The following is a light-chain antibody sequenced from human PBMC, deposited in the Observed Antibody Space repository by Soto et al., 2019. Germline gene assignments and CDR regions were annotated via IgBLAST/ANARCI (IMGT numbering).Light chain of an antibody. V-gene: IGLV2-14*03. J-gene: IGLJ3*02. CDR1: SGDIGAYDH. CDR3: SSSTHSNTVV. Sequence: QSVLTQPASVSGSPGQSVILSCSGTSGDIGAYDHVAWFQQHPGEVPKLLLRDVTNRPSGVSGRFSGSKSGNTAYLTISGLRPEDEADYYWSSSTHSNTVVFGGGTKLTVL. CDR2: DVT.